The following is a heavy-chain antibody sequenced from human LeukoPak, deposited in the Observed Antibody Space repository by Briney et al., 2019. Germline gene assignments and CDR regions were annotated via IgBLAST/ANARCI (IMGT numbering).Heavy chain of an antibody. CDR3: AELGITMIGGV. J-gene: IGHJ6*04. CDR2: ISWNSGSI. D-gene: IGHD3-10*02. CDR1: GVTFDDYA. Sequence: PGRSLRLSCAASGVTFDDYAMHWVRQAPGKGLEWVSGISWNSGSIGYADSVKGRFTISRDSAKNSLYLQMNSLRAEDTAVYYCAELGITMIGGVWGKGTTVTISS. V-gene: IGHV3-9*01.